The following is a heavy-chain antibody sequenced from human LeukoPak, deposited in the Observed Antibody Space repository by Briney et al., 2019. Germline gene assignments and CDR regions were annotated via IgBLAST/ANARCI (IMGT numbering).Heavy chain of an antibody. D-gene: IGHD2/OR15-2a*01. CDR1: GFTVSDVY. Sequence: PGGSLRLSCAASGFTVSDVYMNWVRQAPGKGLEWIGRIKSELHGGTTDFAAAVKGRFILSRDHSKNTVYLQMNSLKTEDTGVYYCTTDVSHWFEILLHWGQGTVVTVSS. J-gene: IGHJ4*02. V-gene: IGHV3-15*01. CDR2: IKSELHGGTT. CDR3: TTDVSHWFEILLH.